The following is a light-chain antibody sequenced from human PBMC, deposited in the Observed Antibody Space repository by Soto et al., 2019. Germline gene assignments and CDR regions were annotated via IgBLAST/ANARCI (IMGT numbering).Light chain of an antibody. Sequence: DIQMTQSPSTLSASVGDRVTITCRASHSVRNWLAWCQQEPGKAPILLIYEASPLESGVPSRFSGSGSGTDFPLTISSLHPDHFATYYCQQYDSYPCTFRQGTKLEI. CDR2: EAS. CDR3: QQYDSYPCT. CDR1: HSVRNW. V-gene: IGKV1-5*03. J-gene: IGKJ2*02.